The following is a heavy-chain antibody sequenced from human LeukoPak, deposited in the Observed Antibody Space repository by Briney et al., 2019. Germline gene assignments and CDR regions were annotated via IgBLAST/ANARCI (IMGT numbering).Heavy chain of an antibody. CDR2: IKQDGSVK. D-gene: IGHD1-14*01. V-gene: IGHV3-7*01. CDR3: AGNQRRLDY. Sequence: GALRLSCAASGFTFSSYWMSWVRQAPGKGLECVANIKQDGSVKYYVDSVKGRFTISRDNAKNSLYLQMNSLRADDTAVYYCAGNQRRLDYWGQGAPVTVSS. CDR1: GFTFSSYW. J-gene: IGHJ4*02.